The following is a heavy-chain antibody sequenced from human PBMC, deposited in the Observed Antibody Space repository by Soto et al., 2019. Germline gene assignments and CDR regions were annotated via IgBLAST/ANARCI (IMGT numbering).Heavy chain of an antibody. Sequence: QVQLVESGGGVVQPGRSLRLSCAASGFTFSSYGMHWVRQAPGKGLEWVAVISYDGSNKYYADSVKGRFTISRDNSKNTLYLQMNSLRAEDTAVYYCAKDPSSYSSSSEPWGQVTLVTVSS. D-gene: IGHD6-6*01. CDR3: AKDPSSYSSSSEP. CDR2: ISYDGSNK. J-gene: IGHJ5*02. V-gene: IGHV3-30*18. CDR1: GFTFSSYG.